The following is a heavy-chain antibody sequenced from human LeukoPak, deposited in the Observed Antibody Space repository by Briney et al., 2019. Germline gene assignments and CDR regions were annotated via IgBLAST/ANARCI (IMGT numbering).Heavy chain of an antibody. D-gene: IGHD5-12*01. J-gene: IGHJ4*02. CDR1: GGTFSSYA. V-gene: IGHV1-69*01. Sequence: SVKVSCRASGGTFSSYAISWVRQAPGQGLEWMGGIIPIFGTANYAQKFQGRVTITADESTSTAYMELSSLRSEDTAVYYCARNSGYDLGYGGNYVDYWGQGTLVTVSS. CDR3: ARNSGYDLGYGGNYVDY. CDR2: IIPIFGTA.